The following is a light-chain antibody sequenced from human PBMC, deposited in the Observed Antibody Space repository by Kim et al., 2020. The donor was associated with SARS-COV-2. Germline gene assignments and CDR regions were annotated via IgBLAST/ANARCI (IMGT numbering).Light chain of an antibody. J-gene: IGKJ4*01. Sequence: AYVGERVTITCRASVRIVDDVAWLQQKPGKAPKSLLFAASSLHSGVPSKFSGSGSGTDFTLTITNIQPEDVGTYYCQQYHSHPLTFGGGTKVDIK. CDR1: VRIVDD. CDR3: QQYHSHPLT. V-gene: IGKV1-16*02. CDR2: AAS.